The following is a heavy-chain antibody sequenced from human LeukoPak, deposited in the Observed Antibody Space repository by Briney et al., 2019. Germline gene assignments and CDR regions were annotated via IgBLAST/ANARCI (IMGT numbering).Heavy chain of an antibody. CDR3: ARAPAYDYANLDY. CDR1: GGSISSSSYY. Sequence: PSETLSLTCTVSGGSISSSSYYWGWIRQPPGKGLEWIGSIYYSGSTYYNPSLKSRVTISVDTSKNQFSLRLSSVTAADTAVYYCARAPAYDYANLDYWGQGTLVTVSS. J-gene: IGHJ4*02. D-gene: IGHD3-16*01. CDR2: IYYSGST. V-gene: IGHV4-39*07.